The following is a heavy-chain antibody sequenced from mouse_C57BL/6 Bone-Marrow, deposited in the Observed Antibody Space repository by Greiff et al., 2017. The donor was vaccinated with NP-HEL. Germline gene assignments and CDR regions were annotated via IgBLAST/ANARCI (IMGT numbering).Heavy chain of an antibody. Sequence: QVQLQQPGAELVRPGTSVKLSCKASGYTFTSYWMHWVKQRPGQGLEWIGVIDPSDSYTNYNQKFKGKATLTVDTSSSTAYMQLSRLTSEDSAVYYSARVSTMVKWCAYWGEGTLVTVSA. J-gene: IGHJ3*01. CDR3: ARVSTMVKWCAY. D-gene: IGHD2-2*01. CDR1: GYTFTSYW. V-gene: IGHV1-59*01. CDR2: IDPSDSYT.